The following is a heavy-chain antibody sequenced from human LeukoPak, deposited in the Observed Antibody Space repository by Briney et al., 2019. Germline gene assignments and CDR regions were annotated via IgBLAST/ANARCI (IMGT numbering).Heavy chain of an antibody. CDR3: ARGPRLEVVTATFFDY. J-gene: IGHJ4*02. Sequence: SETLSLTCTVSGGSISGSSYYWGWIRQPPGKGLEWIGSIYYSGSTYYNPSLKSRVTISVDRSKNQFSLKLSSVTAADTAVYYCARGPRLEVVTATFFDYWGQGTLVTVSS. D-gene: IGHD2-21*02. CDR1: GGSISGSSYY. V-gene: IGHV4-39*07. CDR2: IYYSGST.